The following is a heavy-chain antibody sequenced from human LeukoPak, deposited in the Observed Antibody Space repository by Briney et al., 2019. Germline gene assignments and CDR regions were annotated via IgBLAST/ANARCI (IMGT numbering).Heavy chain of an antibody. CDR2: ISGGGGFT. CDR1: GFTFADYA. J-gene: IGHJ4*02. CDR3: AKNLEPKRAGAPSFPDY. V-gene: IGHV3-43*02. D-gene: IGHD6-19*01. Sequence: PGGSLRLSCAASGFTFADYAMHWVRQAPGKGLEWVSLISGGGGFTYYADSVKGRFTISRDDSKNSQYLQMNSLRTEDTALYYCAKNLEPKRAGAPSFPDYWGQGALVTVSS.